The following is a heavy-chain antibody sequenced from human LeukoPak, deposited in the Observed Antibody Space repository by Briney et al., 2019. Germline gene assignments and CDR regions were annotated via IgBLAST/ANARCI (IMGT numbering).Heavy chain of an antibody. Sequence: TGGSLRLSCAASGFTFSSYAMSWVRQAPGKGLEWVSAISGSGGSIYYADSVKGRFTISRDNSKNTLYLQMNSLRAEDTAMYYCATGHSSGWYYFDYWGQGTLVTVSS. CDR3: ATGHSSGWYYFDY. J-gene: IGHJ4*02. V-gene: IGHV3-23*01. CDR2: ISGSGGSI. D-gene: IGHD6-19*01. CDR1: GFTFSSYA.